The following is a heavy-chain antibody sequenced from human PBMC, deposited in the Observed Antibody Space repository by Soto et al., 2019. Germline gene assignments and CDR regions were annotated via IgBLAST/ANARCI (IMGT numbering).Heavy chain of an antibody. CDR1: GGTFSSYA. CDR2: IIPIFGTA. CDR3: VRGNCSSTSCYLGDYYYGMDV. Sequence: SVKVSCKASGGTFSSYAISWVRQAPGQGLEWMGGIIPIFGTANYAQKFQGRATITADKSTSTAYMELSSLRSEDTAVYYCVRGNCSSTSCYLGDYYYGMDVWGQGTTVTVSS. J-gene: IGHJ6*02. D-gene: IGHD2-2*01. V-gene: IGHV1-69*06.